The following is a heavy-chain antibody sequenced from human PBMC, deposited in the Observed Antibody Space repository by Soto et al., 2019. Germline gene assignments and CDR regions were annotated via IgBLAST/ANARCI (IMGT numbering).Heavy chain of an antibody. J-gene: IGHJ5*02. D-gene: IGHD2-21*02. V-gene: IGHV3-33*01. CDR1: GVTFCSYV. CDR2: IWYDGRNK. CDR3: ARDLGCRGGDCYSCRFDP. Sequence: PGWALRPFCAASGVTFCSYVMHGGRQDPGTGLEWVAVIWYDGRNKYYAESVKGRFTIARDKSKNTLYLQMNSLRAEDSAVYYCARDLGCRGGDCYSCRFDPWGQGTLVTVSS.